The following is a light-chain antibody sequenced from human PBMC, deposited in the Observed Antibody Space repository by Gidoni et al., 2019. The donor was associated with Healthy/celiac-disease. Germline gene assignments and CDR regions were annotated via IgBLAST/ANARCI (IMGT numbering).Light chain of an antibody. Sequence: AIQSTRFPSSLSASVGDRVTSTFRASQGISSALAWYQQKPGKAPKLLIYYASSLESGVPSRFSGSGSGTDFTLTISSLQPDDFATDYCQQFNNYLFTFGPGTKVDIK. V-gene: IGKV1D-13*01. J-gene: IGKJ3*01. CDR3: QQFNNYLFT. CDR2: YAS. CDR1: QGISSA.